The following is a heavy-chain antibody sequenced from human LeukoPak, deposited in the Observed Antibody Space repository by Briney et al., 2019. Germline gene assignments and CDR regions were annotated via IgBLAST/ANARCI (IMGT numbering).Heavy chain of an antibody. CDR1: GFTFSNYA. D-gene: IGHD3-3*01. J-gene: IGHJ4*02. CDR2: ISGSGGST. CDR3: AKVHAFWCGPLTS. V-gene: IGHV3-23*01. Sequence: GGSLRLSCAASGFTFSNYAMSWVRQAPGKGLEWVSAISGSGGSTYYADSVKGRFTISRDNSKNTLYLQMNSLRAEDTAVYYCAKVHAFWCGPLTSWGQGTLVTVSS.